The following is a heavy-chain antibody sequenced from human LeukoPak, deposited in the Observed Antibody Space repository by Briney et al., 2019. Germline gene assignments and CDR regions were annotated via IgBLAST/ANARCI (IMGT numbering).Heavy chain of an antibody. CDR1: GYTFTGYY. J-gene: IGHJ4*02. D-gene: IGHD3-10*01. CDR2: INPNSGGT. Sequence: ASVKVSCKASGYTFTGYYMHWVRQAPGQGLEWMGWINPNSGGTNYAQKFQGWVTMARDTSISTAYMELSRLRSDDTAVYYCARGSPVRGGLIDYWGQGTLVTVSS. V-gene: IGHV1-2*04. CDR3: ARGSPVRGGLIDY.